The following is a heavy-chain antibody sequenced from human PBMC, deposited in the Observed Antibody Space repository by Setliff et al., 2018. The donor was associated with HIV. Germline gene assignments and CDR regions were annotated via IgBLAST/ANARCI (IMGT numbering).Heavy chain of an antibody. J-gene: IGHJ6*03. CDR2: IYYSGST. V-gene: IGHV4-34*01. D-gene: IGHD6-13*01. Sequence: PSETLSLTCAVYGGSFSGYYWSWIRQPPGKGLEWIGSIYYSGSTYYNPSLKSRVTISVDTPKDQFSLKLRSVTAADTAVYYCARDLVAAGFRQEYYYYMDVWGKGTTVTVSS. CDR3: ARDLVAAGFRQEYYYYMDV. CDR1: GGSFSGYY.